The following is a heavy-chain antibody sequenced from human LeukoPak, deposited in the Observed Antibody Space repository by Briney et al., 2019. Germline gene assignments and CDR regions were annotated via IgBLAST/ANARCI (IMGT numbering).Heavy chain of an antibody. CDR2: ISGSGGST. CDR1: GFTFSSYA. Sequence: PGGSLRLSCAASGFTFSSYAMSWVRQAPGKGLEWVSAISGSGGSTYYADSVKGRFTTSRDNSKNTLYLQMNSLRAEDTAVYYCASPYSSSWTDRFDYWGQGTLVTVSS. D-gene: IGHD6-13*01. CDR3: ASPYSSSWTDRFDY. J-gene: IGHJ4*02. V-gene: IGHV3-23*01.